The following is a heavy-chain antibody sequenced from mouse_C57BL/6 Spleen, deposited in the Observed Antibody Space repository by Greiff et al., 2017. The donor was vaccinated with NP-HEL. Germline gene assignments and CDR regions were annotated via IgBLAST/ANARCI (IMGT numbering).Heavy chain of an antibody. Sequence: VQLQQSGPVLVKPGASVKMSCKASGYTFTDYYMNWVKQSHGKSLEWIGVINPYNGGTSYNQKFKGKATLTVDKSSSTAYMELNSLTSEDSAVYYCARYDYGSSYGFAYWGQGTLVTVSA. J-gene: IGHJ3*01. CDR2: INPYNGGT. V-gene: IGHV1-19*01. CDR1: GYTFTDYY. CDR3: ARYDYGSSYGFAY. D-gene: IGHD1-1*01.